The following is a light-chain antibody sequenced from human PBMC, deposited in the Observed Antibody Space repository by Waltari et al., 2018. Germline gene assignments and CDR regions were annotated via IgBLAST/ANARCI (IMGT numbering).Light chain of an antibody. CDR3: FSFVAANSFV. V-gene: IGLV2-23*01. CDR1: SNDIGNYDL. Sequence: QSALTQPASVSGSPGQSITLPCTGTSNDIGNYDLVSWYHQRPGEAPKLLMYGATKRPSGVSNRFSGSKSGKTASLTISGLQTEDEADYYCFSFVAANSFVFGPGTKVTVL. J-gene: IGLJ1*01. CDR2: GAT.